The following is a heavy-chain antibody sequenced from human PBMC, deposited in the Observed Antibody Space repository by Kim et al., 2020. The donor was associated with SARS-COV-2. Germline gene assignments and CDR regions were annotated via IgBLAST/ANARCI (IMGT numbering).Heavy chain of an antibody. J-gene: IGHJ5*02. Sequence: AQKFQGRGTMTRDTSTSTVYMELSSLRSEDTAVYYCARDQVAVAGRWFDPWGQGTLVTVSS. D-gene: IGHD6-19*01. CDR3: ARDQVAVAGRWFDP. V-gene: IGHV1-46*01.